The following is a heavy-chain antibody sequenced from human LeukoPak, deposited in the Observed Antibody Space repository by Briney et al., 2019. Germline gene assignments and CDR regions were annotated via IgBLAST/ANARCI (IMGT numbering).Heavy chain of an antibody. Sequence: SQTLSLTCAISGDSVSSNSAAWNWIRQSPSRGLEWLGRTYYRSMWYSDYAVSVKSRITINPDTSKNQFSLQLNSVTPEDTAVYYCAREPIAAAAKNWYFDLWGRGTLVTVSS. D-gene: IGHD6-13*01. J-gene: IGHJ2*01. V-gene: IGHV6-1*01. CDR2: TYYRSMWYS. CDR3: AREPIAAAAKNWYFDL. CDR1: GDSVSSNSAA.